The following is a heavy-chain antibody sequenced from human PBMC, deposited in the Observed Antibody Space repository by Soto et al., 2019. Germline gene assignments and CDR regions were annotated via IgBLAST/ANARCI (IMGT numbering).Heavy chain of an antibody. J-gene: IGHJ3*02. CDR1: GYSFITSYY. CDR3: ARDTGYDHDAFDI. CDR2: INPTGSIT. Sequence: QVKLVQSGAEVKKPGASVKVSCKASGYSFITSYYMHWVRQAPGQGLEWMGIINPTGSITKYSQRFQGRLTMTRDTSTATDYMELTTLTSEDTAVYFCARDTGYDHDAFDIWGQGTMVTVSS. V-gene: IGHV1-46*01. D-gene: IGHD5-12*01.